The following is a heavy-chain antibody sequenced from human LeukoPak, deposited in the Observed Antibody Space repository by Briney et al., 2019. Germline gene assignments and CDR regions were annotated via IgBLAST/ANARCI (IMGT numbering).Heavy chain of an antibody. CDR2: MNPNSGNT. Sequence: ASVKVSCKASGYTFTSYDINWVRQATGQGLEWMGWMNPNSGNTGYAQKFQGRVTMTRNTSISTAYMELSSLTSEDTAVYYCARGAYLYYYYYMDVWGKGTTVTIS. CDR3: ARGAYLYYYYYMDV. D-gene: IGHD2-2*01. J-gene: IGHJ6*03. CDR1: GYTFTSYD. V-gene: IGHV1-8*01.